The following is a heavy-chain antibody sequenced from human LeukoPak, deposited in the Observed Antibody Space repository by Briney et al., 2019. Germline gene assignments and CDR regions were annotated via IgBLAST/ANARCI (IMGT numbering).Heavy chain of an antibody. CDR3: ASSYGDSPDY. V-gene: IGHV1-2*02. CDR1: GYTFTAYY. J-gene: IGHJ4*02. D-gene: IGHD4-17*01. CDR2: ISANSGGT. Sequence: ASVKVSCKASGYTFTAYYMHWVRQAPGQGLEWMGWISANSGGTNYAQKFQGRVNMTRDNSISTAYMELSRLRSDDTAVYYCASSYGDSPDYWGQGTLVTVSS.